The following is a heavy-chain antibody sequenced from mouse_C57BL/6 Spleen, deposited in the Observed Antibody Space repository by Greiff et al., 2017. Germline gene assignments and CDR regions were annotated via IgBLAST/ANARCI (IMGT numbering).Heavy chain of an antibody. CDR3: ERGYDYDEGYYARDY. CDR1: GYTFTDYY. Sequence: VKLQQSGAELVRPGASVKLSCKASGYTFTDYYINWVKQRPGQGLEWIARIYPGSGNTYYNEKFKGKATLTAEKSSSTAYMQLSSLTSEDSAVYCGERGYDYDEGYYARDYWGQGTSVTVSS. D-gene: IGHD2-4*01. J-gene: IGHJ4*01. V-gene: IGHV1-76*01. CDR2: IYPGSGNT.